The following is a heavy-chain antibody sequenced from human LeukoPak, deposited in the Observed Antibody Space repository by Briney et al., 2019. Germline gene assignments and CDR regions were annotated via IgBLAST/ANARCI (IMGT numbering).Heavy chain of an antibody. CDR3: AKGILYSSGWIDY. V-gene: IGHV3-23*01. Sequence: SGGSLSLSCAASGFTFSSYAMSWVRQAPGKGLEWVSAISGSGGNTYYADSVKGRFTISRDNSKNTLYLQMNSLRAEDTAVYYCAKGILYSSGWIDYWGQGTLVTVSS. CDR1: GFTFSSYA. J-gene: IGHJ4*02. D-gene: IGHD6-19*01. CDR2: ISGSGGNT.